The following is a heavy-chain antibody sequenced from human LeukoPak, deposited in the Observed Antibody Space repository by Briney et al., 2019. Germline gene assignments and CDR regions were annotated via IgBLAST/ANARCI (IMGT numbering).Heavy chain of an antibody. V-gene: IGHV6-1*01. CDR3: ARDRVGGLDY. CDR1: GDSVSNNTTA. CDR2: KYYMSKWYN. D-gene: IGHD3-10*01. J-gene: IGHJ4*02. Sequence: SQTLSLTCAISGDSVSNNTTAWNWIRKSPSRGLEWLGRKYYMSKWYNDYAVSVKSRIIINQDTSKNQFSLQLNSVTPEDTAVYYCARDRVGGLDYWGQGTLVTVSS.